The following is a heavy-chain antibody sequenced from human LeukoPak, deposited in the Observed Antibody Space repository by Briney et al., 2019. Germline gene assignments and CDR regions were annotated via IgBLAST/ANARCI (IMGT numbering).Heavy chain of an antibody. CDR2: IYYSGST. D-gene: IGHD5-12*01. J-gene: IGHJ5*02. Sequence: SETLSLTCTVSGGSISSSSYYWGWIRQPPGKGLEWIGSIYYSGSTYYNPSLKSRVTISVDTSKNQFSLKLSSVTAADTAVYYCATGSGYEPYNWFDPWGQGTLVTVSS. V-gene: IGHV4-39*07. CDR1: GGSISSSSYY. CDR3: ATGSGYEPYNWFDP.